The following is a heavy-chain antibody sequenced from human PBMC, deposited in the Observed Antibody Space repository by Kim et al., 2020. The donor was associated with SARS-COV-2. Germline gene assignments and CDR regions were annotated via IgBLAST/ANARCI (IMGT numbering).Heavy chain of an antibody. V-gene: IGHV1-3*01. CDR3: VRDLLHSGYDY. CDR1: GYTFTNYA. Sequence: ASVNVSCKASGYTFTNYAIQWVRQAPGQGLEWMGWINAGNGNIKYSQKFQGRATLTWDTSASTAYMELRALTSEDTAVYYCVRDLLHSGYDYWGQGTLVTVSS. J-gene: IGHJ4*02. CDR2: INAGNGNI. D-gene: IGHD5-12*01.